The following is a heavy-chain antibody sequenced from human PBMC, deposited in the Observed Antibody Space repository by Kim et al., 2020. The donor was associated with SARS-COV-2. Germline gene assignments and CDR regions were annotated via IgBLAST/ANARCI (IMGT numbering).Heavy chain of an antibody. D-gene: IGHD6-13*01. CDR2: IYYSGST. J-gene: IGHJ4*02. Sequence: SETLSLTCTVSGGSISSSSYYWGWIRQPPGKGLEWIGSIYYSGSTYYNPSLKSRVTISVDTSKNQFSLKLSSVTAADTAVYYCARHVGIIAAAGYFDYWGQGTLVTVSS. V-gene: IGHV4-39*01. CDR3: ARHVGIIAAAGYFDY. CDR1: GGSISSSSYY.